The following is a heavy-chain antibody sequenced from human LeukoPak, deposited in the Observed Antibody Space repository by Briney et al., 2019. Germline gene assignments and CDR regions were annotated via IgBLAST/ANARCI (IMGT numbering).Heavy chain of an antibody. CDR2: IFYSGNS. D-gene: IGHD7-27*01. Sequence: SETLSLTCNVSGGSISSFYWSWIRQPPGKGLERIGYIFYSGNSNYYPSLKGRVTISVDTSKNLLSLNLSSVTAADTAVYYCARHRATGARNAFDIWGQGTMVTVSS. V-gene: IGHV4-59*08. J-gene: IGHJ3*02. CDR3: ARHRATGARNAFDI. CDR1: GGSISSFY.